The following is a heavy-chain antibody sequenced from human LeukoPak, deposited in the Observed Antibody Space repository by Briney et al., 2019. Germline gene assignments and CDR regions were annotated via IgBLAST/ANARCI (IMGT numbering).Heavy chain of an antibody. CDR2: IYYSGST. D-gene: IGHD3-3*01. CDR1: GGSISSYY. J-gene: IGHJ6*03. Sequence: SETLSLTCTVSGGSISSYYWSWIRQPPGKGLEWIGYIYYSGSTNYNPSLKSRVTISVDTSKNQFSLKLSSVTAADTAVYYCARVAADDFWSGYYPFYYYYYMDVWGKGTTVTVSS. V-gene: IGHV4-59*01. CDR3: ARVAADDFWSGYYPFYYYYYMDV.